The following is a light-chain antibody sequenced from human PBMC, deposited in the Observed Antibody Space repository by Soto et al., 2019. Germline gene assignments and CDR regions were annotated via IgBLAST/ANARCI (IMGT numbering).Light chain of an antibody. CDR2: EVS. Sequence: QSVLTQTASVSGSPGQSITISCTGTSSDIGGYTYVSWYQHHPGKAPELIIYEVSYRPSGVSDRFSGSKSGNTASLTISGLQAEDEADYYCCSFATSSTLYVFGTGTKLTVL. V-gene: IGLV2-14*01. CDR3: CSFATSSTLYV. CDR1: SSDIGGYTY. J-gene: IGLJ1*01.